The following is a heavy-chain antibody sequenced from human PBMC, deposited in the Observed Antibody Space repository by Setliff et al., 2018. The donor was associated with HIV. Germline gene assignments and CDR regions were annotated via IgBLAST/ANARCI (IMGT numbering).Heavy chain of an antibody. V-gene: IGHV1-2*02. CDR1: GYTFTDYY. CDR3: ARDQGYYDSSGYYYVGDAFDI. CDR2: INPKSDGT. J-gene: IGHJ3*02. D-gene: IGHD3-22*01. Sequence: ASVKVSCKASGYTFTDYYIHWVRQAPGQGLEWMGWINPKSDGTNYAQKFQGRVTMTRDTSISTAYMELSRLRSDDTAVYYCARDQGYYDSSGYYYVGDAFDIWGQGTMVTVSS.